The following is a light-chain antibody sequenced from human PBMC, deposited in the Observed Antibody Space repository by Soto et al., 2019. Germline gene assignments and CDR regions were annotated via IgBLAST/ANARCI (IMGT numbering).Light chain of an antibody. J-gene: IGLJ3*02. V-gene: IGLV2-14*01. CDR1: GSDVGGYNY. CDR3: SSYTTSSTVV. Sequence: QSVLTQPASVSGSPGQSITISCAGTGSDVGGYNYVSWYQQHPGKAPKLMIYEVIRRPSGISNRFSGSKSGNTASLTISTLQAEDEAEYYCSSYTTSSTVVFGGGTKVTVL. CDR2: EVI.